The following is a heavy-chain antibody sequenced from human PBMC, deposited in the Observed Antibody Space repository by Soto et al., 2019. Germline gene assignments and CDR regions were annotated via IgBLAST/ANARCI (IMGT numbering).Heavy chain of an antibody. CDR1: GGTFNRYA. D-gene: IGHD3-3*01. V-gene: IGHV1-69*13. J-gene: IGHJ6*02. CDR3: ARSAITLFGVVSIPPHYYSEMDV. Sequence: GASVKVSCKASGGTFNRYAISWVRQAPGQGLEWMGGIIPIFGIGNDAQRFQGRATITADESTGTAYMELSSLRSEDTGVYYCARSAITLFGVVSIPPHYYSEMDVWGQGTTVTVSS. CDR2: IIPIFGIG.